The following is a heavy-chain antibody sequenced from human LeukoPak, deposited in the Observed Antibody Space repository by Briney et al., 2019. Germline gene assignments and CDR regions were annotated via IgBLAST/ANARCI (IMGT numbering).Heavy chain of an antibody. CDR2: IKTDGTST. V-gene: IGHV3-74*01. CDR1: GFTFSSYW. Sequence: GGSPRLSCAASGFTFSSYWMHWVRQAPGKGLVWVSRIKTDGTSTRYADSVEGRFTISRDNAKNTLYLQMNSLRAEDTAVYYYARDRWPSGFDSWGQGTLVTVSS. D-gene: IGHD1-14*01. CDR3: ARDRWPSGFDS. J-gene: IGHJ4*02.